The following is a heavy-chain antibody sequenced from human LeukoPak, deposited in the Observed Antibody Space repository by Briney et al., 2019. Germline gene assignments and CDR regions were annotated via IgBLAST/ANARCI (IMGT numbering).Heavy chain of an antibody. D-gene: IGHD5-12*01. Sequence: SGGSLRLSCAASGFTFSSYAMSWVRQAPGKGLEWVSSISSSSSYIYYADSVKGRFTISRDNAKNSLYLQMNSLRAEDTAVYYCARDVLSWLRTFDIWGQGTMVTVSS. J-gene: IGHJ3*02. CDR2: ISSSSSYI. CDR3: ARDVLSWLRTFDI. V-gene: IGHV3-21*01. CDR1: GFTFSSYA.